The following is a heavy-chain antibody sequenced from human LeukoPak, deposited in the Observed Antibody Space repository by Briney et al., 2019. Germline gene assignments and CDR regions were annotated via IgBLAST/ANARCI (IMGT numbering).Heavy chain of an antibody. Sequence: PGGSLRLSCAASGFTFSSYSMNWVRQAPGKGLEWVSSISSSSSYIYYADSVEGRFTISRDNAKNSLYLQMNSLRAEDTAVYYCARDGYYYDSSGLLDYWGQGTLVTVSS. CDR3: ARDGYYYDSSGLLDY. CDR2: ISSSSSYI. J-gene: IGHJ4*02. V-gene: IGHV3-21*01. D-gene: IGHD3-22*01. CDR1: GFTFSSYS.